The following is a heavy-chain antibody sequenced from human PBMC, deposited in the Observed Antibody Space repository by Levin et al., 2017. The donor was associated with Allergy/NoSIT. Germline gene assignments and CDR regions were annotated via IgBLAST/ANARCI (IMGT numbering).Heavy chain of an antibody. V-gene: IGHV3-15*07. Sequence: PGGSLRLSCAASGFTFSNAWMNWVRQAPGKGLEWVGRIKSKTDGGTTDYAAPVKGRFTISRDDSKNTLYLQMNSLKTEDTAVYYCTTDSYPGSWLEGSPYYYYGMDVWGQGTTVTVSS. D-gene: IGHD3-10*01. CDR2: IKSKTDGGTT. J-gene: IGHJ6*02. CDR3: TTDSYPGSWLEGSPYYYYGMDV. CDR1: GFTFSNAW.